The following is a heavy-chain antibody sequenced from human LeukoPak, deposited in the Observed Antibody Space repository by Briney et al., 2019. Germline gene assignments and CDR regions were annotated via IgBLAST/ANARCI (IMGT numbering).Heavy chain of an antibody. CDR2: IYTSGGA. D-gene: IGHD3-10*01. Sequence: SETLSLTCTVSGVAISSDDWSWVREPPGKGLEWIWRIYTSGGANYNPSLTSRVTMSVDTSKHQFSLKLSSVTDADTAVYYCARDRYYYGSGDMDVWGKGTTVTISS. CDR3: ARDRYYYGSGDMDV. CDR1: GVAISSDD. J-gene: IGHJ6*03. V-gene: IGHV4-4*07.